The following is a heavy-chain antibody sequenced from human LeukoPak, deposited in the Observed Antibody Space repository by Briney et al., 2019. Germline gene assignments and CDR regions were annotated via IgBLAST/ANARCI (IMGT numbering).Heavy chain of an antibody. D-gene: IGHD2-15*01. Sequence: ASVKVSCKASGYTFSDYGFSWVRQAPGQGLEWMGWINPNSGGTNYAQKFQGWVTMTRDTSISTAYMELSRLRSDDTAVYYCARAALFCSGGSCYGAEYFQHWGQGTLVTVSS. CDR3: ARAALFCSGGSCYGAEYFQH. J-gene: IGHJ1*01. CDR2: INPNSGGT. V-gene: IGHV1-2*04. CDR1: GYTFSDYG.